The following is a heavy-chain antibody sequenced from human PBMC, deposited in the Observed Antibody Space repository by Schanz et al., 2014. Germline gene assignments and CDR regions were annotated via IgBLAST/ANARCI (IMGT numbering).Heavy chain of an antibody. Sequence: QVQLQESGPGLVKPSGTLSLTCAVSGDSITSNRWWSLVRQPPGKGLEGIGEIYHRGRTNYDPSLKSRVTISMDTSNNQLSLRVSSVTAADTAIYYCARGDISGYNGGLMDTWGQGTLVTVSS. V-gene: IGHV4-4*02. CDR2: IYHRGRT. CDR1: GDSITSNRW. CDR3: ARGDISGYNGGLMDT. J-gene: IGHJ5*02. D-gene: IGHD5-12*01.